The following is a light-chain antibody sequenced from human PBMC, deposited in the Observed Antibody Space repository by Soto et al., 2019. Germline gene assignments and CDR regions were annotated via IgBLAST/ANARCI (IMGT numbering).Light chain of an antibody. J-gene: IGKJ2*01. V-gene: IGKV3-11*01. CDR1: QSVGSY. CDR2: DAS. Sequence: EIVLTQSPATLSLPPGERATLACRASQSVGSYLAWYQQQPGQAPRLLMYDASNSATGIPARFSGNGSGTDFTLTISSLEPEDFAVYYCQHRSNWPPYTFGQGTKLEIK. CDR3: QHRSNWPPYT.